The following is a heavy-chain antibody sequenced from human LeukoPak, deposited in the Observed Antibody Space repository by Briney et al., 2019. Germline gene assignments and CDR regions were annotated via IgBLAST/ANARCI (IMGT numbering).Heavy chain of an antibody. D-gene: IGHD3-10*01. CDR3: AKVVGAYGSGSSHFDY. V-gene: IGHV3-23*01. CDR1: GFTFSSYA. Sequence: QSGGSLRLSCAASGFTFSSYAMSWVRQAPGKGLEWVSAISGSGGSTYYADSVKGRFTISRDNSKNTLYLQMNSLRAEDTAVYYCAKVVGAYGSGSSHFDYWGQGTLVTVSS. CDR2: ISGSGGST. J-gene: IGHJ4*02.